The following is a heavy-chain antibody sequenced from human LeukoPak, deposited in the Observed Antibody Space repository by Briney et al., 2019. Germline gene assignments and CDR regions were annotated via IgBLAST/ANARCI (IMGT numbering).Heavy chain of an antibody. Sequence: GGSLRLSCAASGFTFSSYWMHWVRQAPGKGLVWVSRINSDGSSTSYADSVKGRFTISRDNSKNTLYLQMNSLRAEDTAVYYCARDKMVFRRYYYGMDVWGQGTTVTVSS. V-gene: IGHV3-74*01. CDR1: GFTFSSYW. D-gene: IGHD2-8*01. CDR3: ARDKMVFRRYYYGMDV. CDR2: INSDGSST. J-gene: IGHJ6*02.